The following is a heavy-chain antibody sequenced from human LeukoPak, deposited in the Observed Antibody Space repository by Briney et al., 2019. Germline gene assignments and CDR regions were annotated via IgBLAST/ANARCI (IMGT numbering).Heavy chain of an antibody. CDR1: GYSFSTHG. V-gene: IGHV3-33*01. CDR2: IWYDGSRD. D-gene: IGHD2-15*01. Sequence: GRSLRLSCVVSGYSFSTHGIQWVRQAPGKGLEWVAVIWYDGSRDDYAESVKGRFTVSRDNANNTAYLQMNSLRVEDTAVYYCVRILGGSRFDPWGQGALVTVSS. J-gene: IGHJ5*02. CDR3: VRILGGSRFDP.